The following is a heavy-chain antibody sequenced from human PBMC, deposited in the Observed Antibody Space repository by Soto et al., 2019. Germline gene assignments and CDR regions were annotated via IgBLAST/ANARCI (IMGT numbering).Heavy chain of an antibody. Sequence: EVQLVESGGGLVQPGGSLRLSCAASGFTFSSYWMHWGRQAPGKGLVWVSRINSAGSGTSYEDSVKGRITISRDNAKNTLYLQMNSLRAEYTAVEYCVRTSLVVAAATREDYWGQRTLVTVSS. J-gene: IGHJ4*02. V-gene: IGHV3-74*01. CDR3: VRTSLVVAAATREDY. CDR1: GFTFSSYW. CDR2: INSAGSGT. D-gene: IGHD2-15*01.